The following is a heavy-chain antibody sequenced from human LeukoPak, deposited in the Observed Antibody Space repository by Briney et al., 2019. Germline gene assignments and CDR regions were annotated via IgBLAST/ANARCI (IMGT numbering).Heavy chain of an antibody. D-gene: IGHD2-8*01. Sequence: ASVKVSCKASGYTFTSYDINWVRQATGQGLEWMGWMNPNSGNTGYAQKFQGRVTMTEDTSTDTAYMELSSLRSEDTAVYYCARESEDIVEMGWFDPWGQGTLVTVSS. CDR2: MNPNSGNT. V-gene: IGHV1-8*02. J-gene: IGHJ5*02. CDR1: GYTFTSYD. CDR3: ARESEDIVEMGWFDP.